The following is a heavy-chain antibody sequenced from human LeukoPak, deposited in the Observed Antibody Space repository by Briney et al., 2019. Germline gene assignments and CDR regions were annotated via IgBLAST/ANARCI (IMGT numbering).Heavy chain of an antibody. D-gene: IGHD2-15*01. Sequence: PSQTLSLTCTVSGGSISGGGYYWSWIRQHPGKGLEWIGYIYYSGSTYYNPSLKSRVTISVDTSKNQFSLKLSSVTAADTAVYYCARERSGKYYFDYWGQGTLVTVSS. V-gene: IGHV4-31*03. CDR3: ARERSGKYYFDY. CDR2: IYYSGST. CDR1: GGSISGGGYY. J-gene: IGHJ4*02.